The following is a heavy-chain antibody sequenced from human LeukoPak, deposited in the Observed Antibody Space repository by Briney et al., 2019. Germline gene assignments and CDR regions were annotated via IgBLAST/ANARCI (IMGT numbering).Heavy chain of an antibody. J-gene: IGHJ3*02. D-gene: IGHD6-6*01. Sequence: GGSLRLSCAASGFTFSSYGMHWVRQAPGKGLEWVAVIWYDGSNKYYADSVKGRFTISRDNSKNTLYLQMNSLRAEDTAVYYCAKAQSIAARRGDAFDIWGQGTMVTVSS. CDR3: AKAQSIAARRGDAFDI. CDR2: IWYDGSNK. CDR1: GFTFSSYG. V-gene: IGHV3-33*06.